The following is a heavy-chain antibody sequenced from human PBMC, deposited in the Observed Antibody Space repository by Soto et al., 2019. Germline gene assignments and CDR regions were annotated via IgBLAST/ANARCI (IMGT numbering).Heavy chain of an antibody. CDR1: GFTLSDYA. J-gene: IGHJ4*02. Sequence: EVQLLESGGGLVQPGGSLRLSCAASGFTLSDYAMSWVRQAPGTGLEWVSSISGGSGDTYYADSVKGRFTVSRDKSKNTLYLHRNSLRAEDTAVYYWAKVKAAGWGCFDYWGQGTLFTVSS. CDR3: AKVKAAGWGCFDY. V-gene: IGHV3-23*01. CDR2: ISGGSGDT. D-gene: IGHD6-13*01.